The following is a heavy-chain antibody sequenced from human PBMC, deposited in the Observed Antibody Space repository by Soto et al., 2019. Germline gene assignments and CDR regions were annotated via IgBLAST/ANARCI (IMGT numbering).Heavy chain of an antibody. J-gene: IGHJ4*02. Sequence: PSETLSLTCSVSGGSISGSYWSWIRQSPGKGLEWLGYVYYTGSTNYSPSLRSRVSISVDTSKNEFSLRLSSVTAADTAVYFCARSVAVPGAHIDYWRPGTQVTVSS. CDR1: GGSISGSY. CDR2: VYYTGST. V-gene: IGHV4-59*01. CDR3: ARSVAVPGAHIDY. D-gene: IGHD6-19*01.